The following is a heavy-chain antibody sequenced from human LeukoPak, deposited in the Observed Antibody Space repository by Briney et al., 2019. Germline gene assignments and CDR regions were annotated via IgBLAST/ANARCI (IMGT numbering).Heavy chain of an antibody. CDR3: ATGFRVGDIVVVPALGYYFDY. Sequence: GASVKVSCKVSGYTLTELSMHWVRQAPGKGLEWMGGFDPEDGETIYAQKFQGRVTMTEDTSTDTAYMELSSLRSEDTVVYYCATGFRVGDIVVVPALGYYFDYWGQGTLVTVSS. J-gene: IGHJ4*02. CDR1: GYTLTELS. D-gene: IGHD2-2*01. CDR2: FDPEDGET. V-gene: IGHV1-24*01.